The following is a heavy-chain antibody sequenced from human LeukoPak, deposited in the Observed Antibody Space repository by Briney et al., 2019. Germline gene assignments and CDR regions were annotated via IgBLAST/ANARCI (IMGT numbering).Heavy chain of an antibody. CDR3: VRVGEGYYYVH. D-gene: IGHD5-24*01. J-gene: IGHJ4*02. CDR1: GGSISSGGHY. Sequence: NPSETLSLTCTVSGGSISSGGHYWSWIRQHPGKGLEWIGYIYYSGSTYYNPSLKSRVNILRDTSKNQFSLKLTSVTAADTAVYYCVRVGEGYYYVHWGQGTLVTVSS. V-gene: IGHV4-30-4*08. CDR2: IYYSGST.